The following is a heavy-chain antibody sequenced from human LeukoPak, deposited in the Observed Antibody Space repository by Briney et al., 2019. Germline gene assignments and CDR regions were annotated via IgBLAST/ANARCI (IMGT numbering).Heavy chain of an antibody. D-gene: IGHD2-15*01. CDR3: ASYLAATPRRLRCFDY. J-gene: IGHJ4*02. Sequence: ASVKVSCKASGYTFTSYAMNWVRQAPGQGLEWMGWINPNSGGTNYAQKFQGWVTMTRDTSISTAYMKLSRLRSDDTAVYYCASYLAATPRRLRCFDYWGQGTLVTVSS. CDR2: INPNSGGT. V-gene: IGHV1-2*04. CDR1: GYTFTSYA.